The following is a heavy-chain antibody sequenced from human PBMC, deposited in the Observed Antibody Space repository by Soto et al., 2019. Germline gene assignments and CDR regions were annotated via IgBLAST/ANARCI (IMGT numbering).Heavy chain of an antibody. CDR3: VSSLDRLRG. J-gene: IGHJ4*02. CDR2: INIDGTIT. D-gene: IGHD4-17*01. Sequence: ELLLVESGGGLVQPGGSLRLSCAASGFTSGLAFTNYWMHWVRQPPGKGLVWVSRINIDGTITNYADSVEGRFTISRDNAKNTLYLQMNSLRVEDTAVYFCVSSLDRLRGWGQGTVVTVSS. V-gene: IGHV3-74*01. CDR1: GFTSGLAFTNYW.